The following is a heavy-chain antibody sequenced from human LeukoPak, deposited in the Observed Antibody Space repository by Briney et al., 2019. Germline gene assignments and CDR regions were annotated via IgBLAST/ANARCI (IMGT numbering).Heavy chain of an antibody. J-gene: IGHJ4*02. CDR1: AFTFSSYW. CDR2: ISGSGGST. Sequence: GGSLRLSCAASAFTFSSYWMTWVRQAPGKGLEWVSAISGSGGSTYYADSVKGRFTISRDNSKNTLYLQMNSLRAEDTAVYYCARAILPTSYYFDYWGQGTLVTVSS. CDR3: ARAILPTSYYFDY. D-gene: IGHD1-26*01. V-gene: IGHV3-23*01.